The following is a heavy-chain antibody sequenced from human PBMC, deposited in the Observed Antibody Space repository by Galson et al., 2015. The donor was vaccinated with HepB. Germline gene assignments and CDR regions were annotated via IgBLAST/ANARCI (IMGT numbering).Heavy chain of an antibody. CDR2: ISRGSSTI. V-gene: IGHV3-11*01. CDR3: VGGAVGDFDY. CDR1: GFTFTDYY. J-gene: IGHJ4*02. D-gene: IGHD2-21*01. Sequence: SLRLSCATSGFTFTDYYMSWIRQAPGKGLEWVSYISRGSSTIFYADSVKGRFTISRDNAKNSLYLQMNSLRAEDTAMYYCVGGAVGDFDYWGQGTLVTVSS.